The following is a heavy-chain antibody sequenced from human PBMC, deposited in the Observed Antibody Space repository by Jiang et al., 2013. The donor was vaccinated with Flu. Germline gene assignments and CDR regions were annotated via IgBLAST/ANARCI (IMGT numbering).Heavy chain of an antibody. V-gene: IGHV1-2*06. CDR2: INPNSGGT. CDR1: TFTGYY. J-gene: IGHJ4*02. CDR3: AAESGYDPLGFDY. D-gene: IGHD5-12*01. Sequence: TFTGYYMHWVRQAPGQGLEWMGRINPNSGGTNYAQKFQGRVTMTRDTSISTAYMELSRLRSDDTAVYYCAAESGYDPLGFDYWGQGTLVTVSS.